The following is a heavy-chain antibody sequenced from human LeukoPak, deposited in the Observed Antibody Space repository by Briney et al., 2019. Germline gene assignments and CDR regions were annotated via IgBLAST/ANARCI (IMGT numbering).Heavy chain of an antibody. D-gene: IGHD4-23*01. Sequence: GGSLRLSCAASGFTVSSNEMSWVRQAPGKGLEWVSRINSDGSSTSYADSVKGRFTISRDNAKNTLYLQMNSLRAEDTAVYYCAQEGLRWYPGLGYWGQGTLVTVSS. CDR2: INSDGSST. V-gene: IGHV3-74*01. CDR3: AQEGLRWYPGLGY. CDR1: GFTVSSNE. J-gene: IGHJ4*02.